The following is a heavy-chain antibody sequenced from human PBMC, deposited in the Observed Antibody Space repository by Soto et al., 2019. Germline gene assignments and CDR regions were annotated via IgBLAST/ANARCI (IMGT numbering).Heavy chain of an antibody. Sequence: EVQLVQSGAEVKKSGESLRISCKGSENTFSGYWINWVRQTPGKGLEWMGRIDPSDPYTKYSPSFQGHVTISADKSISTAYLQWSSLEASDTAVYFCASRLPFGNYDNSGNYRDWYFDLWGRGTLVTVSS. CDR3: ASRLPFGNYDNSGNYRDWYFDL. D-gene: IGHD3-22*01. CDR1: ENTFSGYW. V-gene: IGHV5-10-1*03. CDR2: IDPSDPYT. J-gene: IGHJ2*01.